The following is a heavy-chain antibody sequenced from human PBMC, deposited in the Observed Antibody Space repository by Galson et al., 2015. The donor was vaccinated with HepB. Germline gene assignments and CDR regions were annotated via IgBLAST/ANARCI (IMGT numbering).Heavy chain of an antibody. CDR3: IRLGNLVGYSSS. D-gene: IGHD6-13*01. V-gene: IGHV3-73*01. CDR1: GFTFSGSA. J-gene: IGHJ4*02. Sequence: SCAASGFTFSGSAIHWVRQASGRGLEWVGRIGSKADSYATAYTASVQGRFTISRDDSKNTAYLQMKRLKTEDTAVYYCIRLGNLVGYSSSWGQETLVTVSS. CDR2: IGSKADSYAT.